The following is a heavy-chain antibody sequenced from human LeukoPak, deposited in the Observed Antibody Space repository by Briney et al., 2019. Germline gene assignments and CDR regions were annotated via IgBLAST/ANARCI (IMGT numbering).Heavy chain of an antibody. Sequence: PSETLSLTCAVYGGSFSGYYWSWIRQPPGKGLEWIGETNHSGSTNYNPSLKSRVTISVDTSKNQFSLKLSSVTAADTAVYYCASRIAARPFDYWGQGTLVTVSS. CDR3: ASRIAARPFDY. V-gene: IGHV4-34*01. CDR1: GGSFSGYY. J-gene: IGHJ4*02. D-gene: IGHD6-6*01. CDR2: TNHSGST.